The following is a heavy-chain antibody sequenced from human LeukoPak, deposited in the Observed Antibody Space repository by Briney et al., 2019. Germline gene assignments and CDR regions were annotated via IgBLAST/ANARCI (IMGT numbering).Heavy chain of an antibody. CDR3: ARDYGSGT. CDR2: IHYSGST. D-gene: IGHD3-10*01. V-gene: IGHV4-59*01. Sequence: SETLSLTCTVSGGSISSYYWSWIRQPPGKGLVWIGYIHYSGSTHYNPSLKSRVSISVDTSKNQFSLKLSSVTAADTAVYYCARDYGSGTWGQGTLVTVSS. CDR1: GGSISSYY. J-gene: IGHJ5*02.